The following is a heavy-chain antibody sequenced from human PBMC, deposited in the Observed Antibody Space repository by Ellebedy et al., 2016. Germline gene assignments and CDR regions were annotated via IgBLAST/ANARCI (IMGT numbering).Heavy chain of an antibody. D-gene: IGHD3-10*01. CDR3: AKVIPYYYGSGSYSGY. Sequence: GESLKISXAASGFTFSSYAMSWVRQAPGKGLEWVSAISGSGGSTYYADSVKGRFTISRDNSKNTLYLQMNSLRAEDTAVYYCAKVIPYYYGSGSYSGYWGQGTLVTVSS. CDR2: ISGSGGST. J-gene: IGHJ4*02. CDR1: GFTFSSYA. V-gene: IGHV3-23*01.